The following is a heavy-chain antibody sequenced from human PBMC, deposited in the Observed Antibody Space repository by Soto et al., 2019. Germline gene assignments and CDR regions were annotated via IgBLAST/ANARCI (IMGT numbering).Heavy chain of an antibody. CDR3: ARGPRGVYGNDY. Sequence: EVQLVESGGGLVQPGGSLRLSCVASGFTFSSDWMHWVHQGAGKGLVWVSRINMDGSVTNYADSVKGRFTISRDNAKNTVYLQMNSLRVEATAVYYCARGPRGVYGNDYWGQGALVTVSS. CDR1: GFTFSSDW. J-gene: IGHJ4*02. V-gene: IGHV3-74*01. CDR2: INMDGSVT. D-gene: IGHD2-8*02.